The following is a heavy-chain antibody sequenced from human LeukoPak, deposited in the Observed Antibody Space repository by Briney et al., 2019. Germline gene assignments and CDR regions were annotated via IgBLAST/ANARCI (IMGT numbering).Heavy chain of an antibody. V-gene: IGHV3-66*04. CDR2: IYSGGST. CDR1: GFTVSNNY. D-gene: IGHD6-13*01. Sequence: GGSLRLSCAASGFTVSNNYMTWVRQAPGKGLEWVSLIYSGGSTYYADSVKGRFTISRDNSKNTVYLQMSSLKASDTAMYYCARRSSSSSNWFDPWGQGTLVTVSS. J-gene: IGHJ5*02. CDR3: ARRSSSSSNWFDP.